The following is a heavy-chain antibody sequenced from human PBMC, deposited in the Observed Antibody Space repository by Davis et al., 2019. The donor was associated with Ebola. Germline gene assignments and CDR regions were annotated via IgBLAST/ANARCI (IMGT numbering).Heavy chain of an antibody. Sequence: MPSETLSLTCSVSGGSISSYYWSWIRQPPGKGLEWIGYIYYSGSTNYNPSLKSRVTISVDTSKNQFSLKLSSVTAADTAVYYCACLYSSSEAPSWGQGTLVTVSS. V-gene: IGHV4-59*01. CDR1: GGSISSYY. CDR2: IYYSGST. J-gene: IGHJ5*02. D-gene: IGHD6-13*01. CDR3: ACLYSSSEAPS.